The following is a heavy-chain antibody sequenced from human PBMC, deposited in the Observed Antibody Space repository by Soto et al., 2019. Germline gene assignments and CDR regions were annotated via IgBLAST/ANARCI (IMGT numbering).Heavy chain of an antibody. V-gene: IGHV3-23*01. CDR2: ISGNDGGT. CDR3: AKSRVWFRDPADN. D-gene: IGHD3-10*01. CDR1: GFTFSHYA. Sequence: EVQLLESGGGLVQPGGSLRLSCTASGFTFSHYAMNWVRQAPGKGLEWVSTISGNDGGTSYADSVKGRFSISRDNSKNTLYLQMNNLRVEDTALYYCAKSRVWFRDPADNWGQGTLVTVSS. J-gene: IGHJ4*02.